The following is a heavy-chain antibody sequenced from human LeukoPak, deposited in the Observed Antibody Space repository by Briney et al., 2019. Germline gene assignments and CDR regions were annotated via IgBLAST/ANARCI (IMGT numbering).Heavy chain of an antibody. CDR1: GFTFSSYS. CDR2: ISSSSTI. J-gene: IGHJ5*02. Sequence: GGSLRLSCAASGFTFSSYSMNWVRQAPGKGLEWVSYISSSSTIYYADSVKGRFTISRDNAKNSLYLQMNSLRAEDTAVYYCARDRGFWFDPWGQGTLVTVSP. V-gene: IGHV3-48*01. CDR3: ARDRGFWFDP.